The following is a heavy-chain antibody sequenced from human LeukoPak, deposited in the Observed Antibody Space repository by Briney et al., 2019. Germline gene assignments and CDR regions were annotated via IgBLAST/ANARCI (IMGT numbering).Heavy chain of an antibody. D-gene: IGHD3-16*02. J-gene: IGHJ3*01. Sequence: PSQTLSLTCTVSGSSISIGSYYWSWIRQPAGKGLEWIGRIYTSGSTNYNPSLKSRVTISVDTSKNQFSLKLSSVTAADTAVYYCARESLYYDYVWGSYRYPPEAWGQGTMVTVSS. V-gene: IGHV4-61*02. CDR3: ARESLYYDYVWGSYRYPPEA. CDR1: GSSISIGSYY. CDR2: IYTSGST.